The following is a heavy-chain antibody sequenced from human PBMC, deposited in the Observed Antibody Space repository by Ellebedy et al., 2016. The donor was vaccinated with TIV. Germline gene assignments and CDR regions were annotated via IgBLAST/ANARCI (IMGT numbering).Heavy chain of an antibody. Sequence: AASVKVSCKVSGYTLTELSMHWLRQAPGKGLEWMGGFHPEDGKTIYPQKFQGRISMTKDTSTDTIYMELRSLRSADTARYYCASGAVTERPDFAFKMWGQGTMVTVSS. V-gene: IGHV1-24*01. J-gene: IGHJ3*02. CDR3: ASGAVTERPDFAFKM. CDR2: FHPEDGKT. CDR1: GYTLTELS. D-gene: IGHD3-10*01.